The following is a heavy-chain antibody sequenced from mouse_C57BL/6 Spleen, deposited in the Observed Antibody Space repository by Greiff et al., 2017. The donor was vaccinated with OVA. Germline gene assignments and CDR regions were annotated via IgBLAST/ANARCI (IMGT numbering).Heavy chain of an antibody. Sequence: EVQLQQSGPELVKPGASVKISCKASGYTFTDYYMNWVKQSPGKSLEWIGDINPNNGGTSYNQKFKGKATLTVDKSSSTAYMELRSLTSEDSAVYYCARYGGLRDFDYWGQGTTLTVSS. V-gene: IGHV1-26*01. CDR2: INPNNGGT. D-gene: IGHD2-4*01. CDR3: ARYGGLRDFDY. CDR1: GYTFTDYY. J-gene: IGHJ2*01.